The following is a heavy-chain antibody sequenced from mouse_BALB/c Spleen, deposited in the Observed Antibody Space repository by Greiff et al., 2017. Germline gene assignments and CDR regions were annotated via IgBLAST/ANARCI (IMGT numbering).Heavy chain of an antibody. J-gene: IGHJ1*01. CDR1: GDSITSGY. Sequence: EVKLKESGPSLVKPSQTLSLTCSVTGDSITSGYWNWVRKFPGNRLEYVGNISYSGSTYDNPPLKSRITITRDTSNNQDYLQLKSVTTEDSATYYCARKGVTTSDWYFDVWGAGTTVTVSS. V-gene: IGHV3-8*02. CDR3: ARKGVTTSDWYFDV. CDR2: ISYSGST. D-gene: IGHD2-1*01.